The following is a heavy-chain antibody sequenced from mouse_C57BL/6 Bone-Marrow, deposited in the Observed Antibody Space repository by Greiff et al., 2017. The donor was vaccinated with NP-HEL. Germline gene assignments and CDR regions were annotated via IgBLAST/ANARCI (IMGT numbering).Heavy chain of an antibody. CDR1: GYAFSSSW. CDR3: ARGGLRAWFAY. CDR2: IYPGDGDT. J-gene: IGHJ3*01. V-gene: IGHV1-82*01. Sequence: QVQLQQSGPELVKPGASVKISCKASGYAFSSSWMNWVKQRPGKGLEWIGRIYPGDGDTNYIGKFKGKATLTADKSSSTAYMQLSSLTSEDSAVYFCARGGLRAWFAYWGQGTLVTVSA.